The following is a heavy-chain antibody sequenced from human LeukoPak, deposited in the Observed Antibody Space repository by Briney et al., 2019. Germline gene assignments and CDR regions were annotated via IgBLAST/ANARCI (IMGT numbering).Heavy chain of an antibody. Sequence: SETLFLTCSVSGGSITGSSYYWAWIRQPPGKGLEWIGSMYYSGSTYYNSSLKSRVTISEDTSKNQFSLKLTSVTAADTAVYYCARQYYDSTGYYYFDYWGQGTLVTVSS. J-gene: IGHJ4*02. CDR2: MYYSGST. CDR1: GGSITGSSYY. D-gene: IGHD3-22*01. V-gene: IGHV4-39*01. CDR3: ARQYYDSTGYYYFDY.